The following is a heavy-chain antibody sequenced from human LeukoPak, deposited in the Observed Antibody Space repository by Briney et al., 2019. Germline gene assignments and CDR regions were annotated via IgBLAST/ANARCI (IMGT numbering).Heavy chain of an antibody. Sequence: SGTLSLTCAVSGGSISSSNWWSWVRRPPGKGLEWIGEIYHSGSTYYNPSLKSRVTISVDRSKNQFSLKLSSVTAADTAVYYCARGGVAAAGIAYWGQGTLVTVSS. D-gene: IGHD6-13*01. CDR1: GGSISSSNW. J-gene: IGHJ4*02. CDR2: IYHSGST. V-gene: IGHV4-4*02. CDR3: ARGGVAAAGIAY.